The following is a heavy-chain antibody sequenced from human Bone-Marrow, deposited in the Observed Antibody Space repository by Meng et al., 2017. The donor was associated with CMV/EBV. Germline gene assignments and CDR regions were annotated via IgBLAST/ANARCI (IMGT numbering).Heavy chain of an antibody. D-gene: IGHD3-3*01. Sequence: SETLSLTCAVYGGSFSGYYWSWIRQPPGKGLEWIGEINHSGSTNYNPSLKRRVTVSVDTSKNQFFLRVSSVTAADTAVYYCARAQRITIFGVIPTSNYNWFDPWGQGTLVTVSS. J-gene: IGHJ5*02. CDR3: ARAQRITIFGVIPTSNYNWFDP. V-gene: IGHV4-34*01. CDR2: INHSGST. CDR1: GGSFSGYY.